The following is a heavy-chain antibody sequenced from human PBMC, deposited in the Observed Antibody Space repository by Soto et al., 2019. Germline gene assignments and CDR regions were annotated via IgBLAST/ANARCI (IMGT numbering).Heavy chain of an antibody. CDR1: GYTFSSYA. J-gene: IGHJ4*02. CDR3: AKESTSGWYYFDY. CDR2: ISGSGGSP. Sequence: GGSLRLSCAASGYTFSSYAMNWVRQVPGKGLEWVSTISGSGGSPYSADSVKGRFTISRDNSKNTLYLQMNSLRAEDTAIYYCAKESTSGWYYFDYWGQGTLVTVSS. D-gene: IGHD6-19*01. V-gene: IGHV3-23*01.